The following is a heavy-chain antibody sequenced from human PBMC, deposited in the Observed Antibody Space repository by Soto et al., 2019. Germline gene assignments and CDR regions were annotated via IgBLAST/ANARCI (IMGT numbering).Heavy chain of an antibody. CDR2: TYYKSKWNN. V-gene: IGHV6-1*01. Sequence: QMQLQQSGPGLVKPSQTLSLTCAISGDSVSSNSAACNWIRQSPSRGLEWLGRTYYKSKWNNDYALSVKSRITINPDTSKNQFSLHLYSVTPEDTAVYYCTGITWFRGMDVWGQGTPVTVSS. J-gene: IGHJ6*02. D-gene: IGHD3-10*01. CDR1: GDSVSSNSAA. CDR3: TGITWFRGMDV.